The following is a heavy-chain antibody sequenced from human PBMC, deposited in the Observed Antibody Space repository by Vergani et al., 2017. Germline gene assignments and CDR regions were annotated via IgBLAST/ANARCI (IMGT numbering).Heavy chain of an antibody. Sequence: QVKLQESGPGLLKPSQTLSLTCTVSGVSIRSGRHYWSWIRQPAGKGREWVGHIHTGGSTDLNPSFKSRVSLAVDTSKIQFSLKLNSVTVADTAVYYCARSRPGGTSSSCPASWGQGTLVTVSS. CDR2: IHTGGST. D-gene: IGHD2-2*01. J-gene: IGHJ4*02. V-gene: IGHV4-61*02. CDR1: GVSIRSGRHY. CDR3: ARSRPGGTSSSCPAS.